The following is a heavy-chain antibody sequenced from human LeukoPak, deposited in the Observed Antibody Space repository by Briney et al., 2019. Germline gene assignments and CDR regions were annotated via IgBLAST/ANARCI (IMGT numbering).Heavy chain of an antibody. Sequence: SETLSLTCTVSGYSISSGYYWGWIRQPPGKGLEWIGYIYYSGSTYYNPSLKSRVTISVDTSKNQFSLKLSSVTAADTAVYYCARVDSWFLDYWGQGTLVTVSS. V-gene: IGHV4-38-2*02. J-gene: IGHJ4*02. CDR2: IYYSGST. CDR3: ARVDSWFLDY. D-gene: IGHD6-13*01. CDR1: GYSISSGYY.